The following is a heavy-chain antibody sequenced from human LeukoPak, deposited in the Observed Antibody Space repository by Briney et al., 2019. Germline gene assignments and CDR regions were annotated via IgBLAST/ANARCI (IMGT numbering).Heavy chain of an antibody. CDR3: AKDQMTTVMEGDY. CDR2: ISWNSGSI. CDR1: GFTFDDYA. Sequence: PGGSLRLSCAASGFTFDDYAMYWVRQAPGEGLEWVSGISWNSGSIGYADSVKGRFTISRDNSKNTLYLQMNSLRAEGTAVYYCAKDQMTTVMEGDYWGQGTLVTVSS. D-gene: IGHD4-11*01. V-gene: IGHV3-9*01. J-gene: IGHJ4*02.